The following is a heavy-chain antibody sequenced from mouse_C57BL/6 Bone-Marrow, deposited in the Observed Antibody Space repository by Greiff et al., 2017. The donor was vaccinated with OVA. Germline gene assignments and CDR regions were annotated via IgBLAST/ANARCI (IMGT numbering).Heavy chain of an antibody. Sequence: QVQLQQPGAELVKPGASVKLSCKASGYTFTSYWMQWVKQRPGPGLEWIGEIDPSDSYTNYNQKFKGKATLTVDTSSSTAYMQLSSLTSEDSAVYYCARTVGLYWGQGTTLTVSS. CDR2: IDPSDSYT. V-gene: IGHV1-50*01. D-gene: IGHD4-1*01. J-gene: IGHJ2*01. CDR1: GYTFTSYW. CDR3: ARTVGLY.